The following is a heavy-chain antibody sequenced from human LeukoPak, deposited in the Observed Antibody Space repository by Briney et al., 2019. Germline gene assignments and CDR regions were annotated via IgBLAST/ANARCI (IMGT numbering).Heavy chain of an antibody. CDR2: ISGSGGNT. J-gene: IGHJ4*02. CDR1: GFTFSNYG. CDR3: ARDLPLYSGSYSDY. D-gene: IGHD1-26*01. Sequence: GGSLRLSCAASGFTFSNYGMTWVRQAPGKGLEWVSSISGSGGNTYYADSVKGRFSISRDNSKNTLYLQMNSLRAEDTAVYYCARDLPLYSGSYSDYWGQGTLVTVSS. V-gene: IGHV3-23*01.